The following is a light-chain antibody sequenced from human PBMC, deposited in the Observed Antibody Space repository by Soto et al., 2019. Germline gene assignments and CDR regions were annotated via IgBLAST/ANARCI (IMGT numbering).Light chain of an antibody. J-gene: IGKJ1*01. Sequence: EIVLTQSPATLSLSPGERATLSCRASQSVSSYLAWYQQKPGQAPRLLIYDASNRATGIPARFSGSGSGTDFTLTISSLEPEDFAVYYCQQRSNWPGGTFGHGTKVEIK. CDR1: QSVSSY. V-gene: IGKV3-11*01. CDR3: QQRSNWPGGT. CDR2: DAS.